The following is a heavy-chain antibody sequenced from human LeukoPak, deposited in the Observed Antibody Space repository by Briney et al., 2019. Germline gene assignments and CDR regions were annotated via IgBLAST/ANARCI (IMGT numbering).Heavy chain of an antibody. D-gene: IGHD1-26*01. J-gene: IGHJ4*02. CDR1: GFTFSDSA. V-gene: IGHV3-23*01. CDR3: ARDIELSC. CDR2: ISASGGNS. Sequence: GASLRLSCEASGFTFSDSAMSWVCQASGRGLEWVSLISASGGNSYYADSVKGRFTVSRDRSKNTLHLQMNSLRAEDTAVYYCARDIELSCWGQGTLVTVSS.